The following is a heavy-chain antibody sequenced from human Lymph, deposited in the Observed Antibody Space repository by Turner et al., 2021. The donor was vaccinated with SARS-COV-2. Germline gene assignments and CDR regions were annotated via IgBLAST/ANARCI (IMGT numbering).Heavy chain of an antibody. J-gene: IGHJ4*02. V-gene: IGHV5-51*03. Sequence: EVQLVQSGAEVKKPGESLKISCSGSGYSFTCFWIGWVRQMPGKGLEWMGIIYPGDSDTRYSPSFQGQVTISADKSISTAYLQWSSLKASDTATYYCATLHSASYLGPFDYWGQGTLVTVTS. CDR1: GYSFTCFW. CDR3: ATLHSASYLGPFDY. D-gene: IGHD1-26*01. CDR2: IYPGDSDT.